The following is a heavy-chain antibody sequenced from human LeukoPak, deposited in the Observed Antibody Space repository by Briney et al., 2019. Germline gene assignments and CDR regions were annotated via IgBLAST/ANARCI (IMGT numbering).Heavy chain of an antibody. J-gene: IGHJ4*02. V-gene: IGHV4-34*01. D-gene: IGHD2-21*02. CDR1: GASFTTYY. Sequence: SETLSLTCAVSGASFTTYYWSWIRQPPGKGLEWIGEINHSGSTNYNPSFKSRVTISVDTSKNQFSLKLSSVTAADTAVYYCARGGLACGGDCYIDYWGQGTLVTVSS. CDR3: ARGGLACGGDCYIDY. CDR2: INHSGST.